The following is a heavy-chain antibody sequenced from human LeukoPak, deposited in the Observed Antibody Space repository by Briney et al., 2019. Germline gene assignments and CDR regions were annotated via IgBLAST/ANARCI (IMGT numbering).Heavy chain of an antibody. CDR3: ARDGRDGYNLSFEY. CDR1: GGTFSSYA. Sequence: SVKLSCKASGGTFSSYAISWVRQAPGHGLEWRGRIIPIFGTANYAQKFQGRVTITTDESTSTAYMELSRLRSDDTAVYYCARDGRDGYNLSFEYWGQGTLVTVSS. V-gene: IGHV1-69*05. CDR2: IIPIFGTA. D-gene: IGHD5-24*01. J-gene: IGHJ4*02.